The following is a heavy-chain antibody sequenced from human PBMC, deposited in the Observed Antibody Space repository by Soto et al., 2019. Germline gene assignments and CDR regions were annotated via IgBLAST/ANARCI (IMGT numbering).Heavy chain of an antibody. J-gene: IGHJ6*02. D-gene: IGHD6-6*01. V-gene: IGHV3-21*01. Sequence: GGSLRLSCAASGFTFSSYSMNWVRQAPGKWLEWVSSISSSSSYIYYADSVKGRFTISRDNAKNSLYLQMNSLRAEDTAVYYCARDDDAAARPMYYYGMDVWGQGXTVTVYS. CDR2: ISSSSSYI. CDR1: GFTFSSYS. CDR3: ARDDDAAARPMYYYGMDV.